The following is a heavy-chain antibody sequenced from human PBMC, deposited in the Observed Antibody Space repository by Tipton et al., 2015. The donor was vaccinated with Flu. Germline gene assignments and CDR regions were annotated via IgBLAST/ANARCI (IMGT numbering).Heavy chain of an antibody. CDR2: IHRGGSP. Sequence: GEALGSNYYWGWIRQPPGKGLEWIGNIHRGGSPYHNPSLRSRVTISMDTSKNQFYLRLSSVTAADTAVYYCARGRRAVDYWGQGTLVTVSS. D-gene: IGHD5-24*01. CDR3: ARGRRAVDY. CDR1: GEALGSNYY. V-gene: IGHV4-38-2*02. J-gene: IGHJ4*02.